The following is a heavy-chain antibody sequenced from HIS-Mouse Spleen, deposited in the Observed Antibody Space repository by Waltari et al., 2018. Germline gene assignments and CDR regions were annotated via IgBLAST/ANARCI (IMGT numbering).Heavy chain of an antibody. J-gene: IGHJ4*02. CDR3: ARIQAGKLELPFDY. V-gene: IGHV2-26*01. CDR1: GFSLSNARMG. D-gene: IGHD1-7*01. CDR2: LFSNEEK. Sequence: QVTLKESGPVLVKPTETLTLTCTVSGFSLSNARMGVSWIRQPPGKALEWLAHLFSNEEKDYSTSLKTRLTISKDTSKNQVVLTMTNMDPVDTATYYCARIQAGKLELPFDYWGQGTLVTVSS.